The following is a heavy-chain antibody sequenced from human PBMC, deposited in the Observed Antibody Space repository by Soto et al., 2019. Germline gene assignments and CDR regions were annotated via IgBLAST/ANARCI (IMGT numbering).Heavy chain of an antibody. Sequence: RASVKVSCKASGGTFSSYAISWVRQAPGQGLEWMGGIIPIFGTANYAQKFQGRVTITADESTSTAYMELSSLRSEDTAVYYCARDRGGDPVLRFSMDVWGQGTTVTVS. CDR3: ARDRGGDPVLRFSMDV. D-gene: IGHD3-3*01. V-gene: IGHV1-69*13. CDR1: GGTFSSYA. J-gene: IGHJ6*02. CDR2: IIPIFGTA.